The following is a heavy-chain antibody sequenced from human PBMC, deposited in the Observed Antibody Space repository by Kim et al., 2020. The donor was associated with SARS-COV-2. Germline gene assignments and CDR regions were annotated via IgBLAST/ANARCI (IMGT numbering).Heavy chain of an antibody. V-gene: IGHV1-69*04. D-gene: IGHD6-13*01. CDR1: GGTFSSYA. CDR2: IIPILGIA. Sequence: SVKVSCKASGGTFSSYAISWVRQAPGQGLEWMGRIIPILGIANYAQKFQGRVTITADKSTSTAYMELSSLRSEDTAVYYCARGGVQQLVSVRYYGMDVWGQGTTVTVSS. CDR3: ARGGVQQLVSVRYYGMDV. J-gene: IGHJ6*02.